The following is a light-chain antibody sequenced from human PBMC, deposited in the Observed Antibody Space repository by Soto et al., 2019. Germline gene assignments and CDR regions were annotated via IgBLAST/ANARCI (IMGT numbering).Light chain of an antibody. CDR2: AAS. V-gene: IGKV3-20*01. CDR3: QQYGDSPLT. J-gene: IGKJ3*01. Sequence: EILLTQSPSTLSLSPGEGVTLSCRASQSVTVNSLAWYQQKPGQAPRLLIYAASTRAAAVPDRFTGSGSVTDFALTISRLEPEDFGVYYCQQYGDSPLTSGPGTKVDIK. CDR1: QSVTVNS.